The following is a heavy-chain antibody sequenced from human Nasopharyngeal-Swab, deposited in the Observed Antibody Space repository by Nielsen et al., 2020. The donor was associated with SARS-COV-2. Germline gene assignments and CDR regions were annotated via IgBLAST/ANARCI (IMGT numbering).Heavy chain of an antibody. CDR3: ARDPRDNYDFWSGYYKDYYYGMDV. V-gene: IGHV1-18*01. J-gene: IGHJ6*02. D-gene: IGHD3-3*01. Sequence: ASVKVSCKASEGTFSSYAISWVRQAPGQGLEWMGWISAYNGNTNYAQKLQGRVTMTTDTSTSTAYMELRSLRSDDTAVYYCARDPRDNYDFWSGYYKDYYYGMDVWGQGTTVTVSS. CDR1: EGTFSSYA. CDR2: ISAYNGNT.